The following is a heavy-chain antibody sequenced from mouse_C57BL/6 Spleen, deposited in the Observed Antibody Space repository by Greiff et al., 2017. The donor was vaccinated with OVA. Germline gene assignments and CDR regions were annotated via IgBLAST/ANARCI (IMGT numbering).Heavy chain of an antibody. J-gene: IGHJ4*01. Sequence: QVQLQQSGPGLVQPSQSLSITCTVSGFSLTSYGVHWVRQSPGKGLEWLGVIWSGGSTDYNAAFISRLSISKDNSKSQVFFKMNSLQADDTAIYYCARAPTVVAPCAMDYWGQGTSVTVSS. CDR1: GFSLTSYG. V-gene: IGHV2-2*01. D-gene: IGHD1-1*01. CDR3: ARAPTVVAPCAMDY. CDR2: IWSGGST.